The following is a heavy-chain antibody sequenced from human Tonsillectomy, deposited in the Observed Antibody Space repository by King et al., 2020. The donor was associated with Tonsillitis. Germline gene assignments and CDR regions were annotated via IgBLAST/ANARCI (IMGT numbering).Heavy chain of an antibody. Sequence: DVQLVQSGGGFVQPGRSLRLSCAASGFTFGDYAMHWVRQAPTKGLEWVAGISWNSGALGYADSVKDRFTISRDNAKKSLYLAMNSLRAEDTALYYCARDIVAFGELGRGDGMDVWGQGTTVTVS. CDR3: ARDIVAFGELGRGDGMDV. V-gene: IGHV3-9*01. CDR1: GFTFGDYA. D-gene: IGHD3-10*01. J-gene: IGHJ6*02. CDR2: ISWNSGAL.